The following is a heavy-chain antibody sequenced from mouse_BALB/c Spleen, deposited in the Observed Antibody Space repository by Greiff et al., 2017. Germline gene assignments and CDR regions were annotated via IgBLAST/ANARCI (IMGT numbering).Heavy chain of an antibody. Sequence: VKLMESGAELVRPGTSVKVSCKASGYAFTNYLIEWVKQRPGQGLEWIGVINPGSGGTNYNEKFKGKATLTVDKSSSTAYMQLSSLTSEDSAVYYCARYGNFYAMDYWGQGTSVTVSS. J-gene: IGHJ4*01. V-gene: IGHV1-54*01. CDR1: GYAFTNYL. CDR3: ARYGNFYAMDY. CDR2: INPGSGGT. D-gene: IGHD2-1*01.